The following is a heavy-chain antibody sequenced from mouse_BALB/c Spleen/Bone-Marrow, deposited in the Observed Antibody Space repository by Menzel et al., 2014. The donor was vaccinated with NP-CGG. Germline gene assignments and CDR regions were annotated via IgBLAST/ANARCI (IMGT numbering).Heavy chain of an antibody. J-gene: IGHJ3*01. CDR2: IRNKANAYST. CDR1: GFIFTDYY. D-gene: IGHD2-3*01. CDR3: VREEDGYYVGFAY. V-gene: IGHV7-3*02. Sequence: DVMLVESGGGLVQPGGSLRLSCATSGFIFTDYYMSWVRQPPGKALEWLGFIRNKANAYSTEYSASVKGRFTISRDNSQSILYLQMNTLRAEDSATYYCVREEDGYYVGFAYWGQGTLVTVSA.